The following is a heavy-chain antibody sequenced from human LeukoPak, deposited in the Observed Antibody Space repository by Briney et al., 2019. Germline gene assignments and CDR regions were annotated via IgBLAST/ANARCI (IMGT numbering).Heavy chain of an antibody. D-gene: IGHD6-6*01. CDR3: AKGRGSSAVERFEY. CDR1: GFTFSSYA. Sequence: PGRSLRLSCAASGFTFSSYAMHWVRQAPGKGLEWVAFIRYDGSNKYYADSVKGRFAISRDNSENTLFLKMNSLRAEDTAMYYCAKGRGSSAVERFEYWGQGTLVTVSS. V-gene: IGHV3-30*09. CDR2: IRYDGSNK. J-gene: IGHJ4*02.